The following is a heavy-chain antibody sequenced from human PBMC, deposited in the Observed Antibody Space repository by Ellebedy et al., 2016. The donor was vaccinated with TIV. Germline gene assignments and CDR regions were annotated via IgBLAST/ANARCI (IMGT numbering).Heavy chain of an antibody. CDR1: GGTFSSYA. J-gene: IGHJ4*02. D-gene: IGHD2-15*01. CDR2: INPSDSYT. Sequence: KVSCKASGGTFSSYAISWVRQMPGKGLEWMGRINPSDSYTNYSPSFQGHVTISADKSISTAYLQWSSLKASDTAMYYCARQAGGYCSGGSCYPDYWGQGTLVTVSS. CDR3: ARQAGGYCSGGSCYPDY. V-gene: IGHV5-10-1*01.